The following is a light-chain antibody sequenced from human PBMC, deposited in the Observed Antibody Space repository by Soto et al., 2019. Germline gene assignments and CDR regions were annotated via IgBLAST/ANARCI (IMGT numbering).Light chain of an antibody. V-gene: IGKV3-20*01. CDR2: GAS. CDR3: QQYGSSPVA. CDR1: QSVSSN. Sequence: EIVMTQSPATLSVSPGERATLSCRASQSVSSNLAWYQHKPGQAPRLLIYGASSRATGIPDRFSGSGSGTDFTLTISRLEPEDFAVYYRQQYGSSPVAFGQGTKVDIK. J-gene: IGKJ1*01.